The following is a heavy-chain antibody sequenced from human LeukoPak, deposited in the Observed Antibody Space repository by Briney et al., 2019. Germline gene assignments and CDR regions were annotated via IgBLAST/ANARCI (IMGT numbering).Heavy chain of an antibody. J-gene: IGHJ5*02. CDR1: GYTFTSYY. CDR2: INPTGGST. Sequence: ASVKVSCKASGYTFTSYYMHWVRQAPGQGLEWMGLINPTGGSTGYAQKFQGRVTMTRDMSASTDYMELSSLRSEDTAIYYCARDNSVGDNAWWFDPWGQGTLVTVSS. CDR3: ARDNSVGDNAWWFDP. V-gene: IGHV1-46*01. D-gene: IGHD1-26*01.